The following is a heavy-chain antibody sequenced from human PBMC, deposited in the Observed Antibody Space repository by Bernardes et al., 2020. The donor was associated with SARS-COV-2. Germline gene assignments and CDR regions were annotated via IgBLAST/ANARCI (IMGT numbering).Heavy chain of an antibody. V-gene: IGHV4-34*01. CDR1: SGSFSGYY. D-gene: IGHD2-15*01. CDR3: ARGSAAVVSHFMLLFANWYFDL. CDR2: INDSGST. J-gene: IGHJ2*01. Sequence: SETLSLTCAVYSGSFSGYYWSWIRQTPGKGLEWIGEINDSGSTKYNPALKSRVTISVDPSKNQFSLKLNSVTAADTAVYYCARGSAAVVSHFMLLFANWYFDLWGRGCLVT.